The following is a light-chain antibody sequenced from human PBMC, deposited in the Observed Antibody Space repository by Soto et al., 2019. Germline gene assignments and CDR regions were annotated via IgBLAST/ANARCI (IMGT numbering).Light chain of an antibody. CDR2: EVS. CDR3: SAYKITSTPVV. CDR1: SSDVGAYNY. J-gene: IGLJ2*01. Sequence: QSALTQPASVSGSPGQSIIISCTGTSSDVGAYNYVSWYQQHPGKAPKLMIYEVSNRPSGVSNRFSGSKSGNTASLTISGLQAEDEGADYCSAYKITSTPVVFGGGTKLTVL. V-gene: IGLV2-14*01.